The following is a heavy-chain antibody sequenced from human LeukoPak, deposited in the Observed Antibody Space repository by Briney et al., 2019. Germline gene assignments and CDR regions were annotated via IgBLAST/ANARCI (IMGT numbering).Heavy chain of an antibody. V-gene: IGHV3-30*18. CDR2: ISYDGSNK. CDR1: GFTFSNYD. J-gene: IGHJ4*02. CDR3: AKTFAQTVTSPPHDY. Sequence: GGSLRLSCAASGFTFSNYDMHWVRQAPGKGLEWVAVISYDGSNKYYADSVKGRFTISRDNSKNTLYLQMNSLRAEDTAVHYCAKTFAQTVTSPPHDYWGQGTLVTVSS. D-gene: IGHD4-17*01.